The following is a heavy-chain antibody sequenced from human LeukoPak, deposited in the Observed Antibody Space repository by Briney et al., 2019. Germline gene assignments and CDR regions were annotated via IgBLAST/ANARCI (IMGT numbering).Heavy chain of an antibody. CDR3: ARGDPAAAVDLDP. CDR1: GDTFTSYD. V-gene: IGHV1-8*01. Sequence: GASVKVSCKASGDTFTSYDINWVRQATGQGLEWMVWMNPNSGNTGYAQKFQGRVTMTRNTSISTAYMELSSLRSEDTAVYYCARGDPAAAVDLDPWGQGTLVTVSS. D-gene: IGHD6-13*01. J-gene: IGHJ5*02. CDR2: MNPNSGNT.